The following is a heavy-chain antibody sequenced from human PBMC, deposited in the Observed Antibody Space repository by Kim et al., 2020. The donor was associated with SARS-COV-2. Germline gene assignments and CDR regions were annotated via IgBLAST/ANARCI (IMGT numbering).Heavy chain of an antibody. CDR3: ASGRGSSDY. CDR2: SEK. V-gene: IGHV3-7*03. J-gene: IGHJ4*02. Sequence: SEKDYVDSMKGRVTIATDNAKTTMYLQMSGLRAEDTAVYYCASGRGSSDYWDQGTLVTVSS. D-gene: IGHD6-6*01.